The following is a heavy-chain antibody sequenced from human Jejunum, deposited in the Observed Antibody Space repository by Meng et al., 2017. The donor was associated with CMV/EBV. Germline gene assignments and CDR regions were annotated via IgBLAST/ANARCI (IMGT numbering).Heavy chain of an antibody. CDR3: VREDIVVFDN. CDR2: IQQDGSAT. CDR1: GFTYSNFW. D-gene: IGHD2-15*01. V-gene: IGHV3-7*01. J-gene: IGHJ5*02. Sequence: SCAVSGFTYSNFWMSWVRQSPGMGLEWVANIQQDGSATYYADSVKGRFTISRDNAKNSLYLQMDNLRADDTAVYYCVREDIVVFDNWGQGTLVTVSS.